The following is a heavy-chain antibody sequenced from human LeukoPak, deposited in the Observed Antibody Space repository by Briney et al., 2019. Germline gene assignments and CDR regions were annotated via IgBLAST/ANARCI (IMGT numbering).Heavy chain of an antibody. V-gene: IGHV4-59*08. Sequence: PSETLSLTCTVSGGSISSYYWSWTRQPPGKGLEWIGYIYYSGSTNYNPSLKSRVTISVDTSKNQFSLKLSSVTAADTAVYYCARLGDYGLDYWGQGTLVTVSS. CDR3: ARLGDYGLDY. CDR1: GGSISSYY. J-gene: IGHJ4*02. CDR2: IYYSGST. D-gene: IGHD4/OR15-4a*01.